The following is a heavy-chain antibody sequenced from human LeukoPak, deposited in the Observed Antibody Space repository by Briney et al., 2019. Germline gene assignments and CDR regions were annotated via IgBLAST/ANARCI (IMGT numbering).Heavy chain of an antibody. CDR3: ARARSVGATTFGFDY. V-gene: IGHV1-69*13. CDR2: IIPIFGTA. Sequence: SVKVSCRASGGTFSSYAISWVRQAPGQGLEWMGGIIPIFGTANYAQKFQGRVTITADESTSTAYMELSSLRSEDTAVYYCARARSVGATTFGFDYWGQGTLVTVSS. J-gene: IGHJ4*02. D-gene: IGHD1-26*01. CDR1: GGTFSSYA.